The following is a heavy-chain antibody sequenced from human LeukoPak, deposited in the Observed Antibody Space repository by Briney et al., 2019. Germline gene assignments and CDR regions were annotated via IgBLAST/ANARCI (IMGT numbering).Heavy chain of an antibody. Sequence: SETLSLTCAAYGGSFSGYYWSWIRQPPGKGLEWIGEINHSGSTNYNPSLKSRVTISVDTSKNQFSLKLSSVTAADTAVYYCARGLSPYYYDSSGYRKGDAFDIWGQGTMVTVSS. V-gene: IGHV4-34*01. CDR3: ARGLSPYYYDSSGYRKGDAFDI. J-gene: IGHJ3*02. CDR1: GGSFSGYY. CDR2: INHSGST. D-gene: IGHD3-22*01.